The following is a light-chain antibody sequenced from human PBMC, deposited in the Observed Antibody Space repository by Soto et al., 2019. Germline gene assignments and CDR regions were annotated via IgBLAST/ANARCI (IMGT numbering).Light chain of an antibody. J-gene: IGLJ2*01. CDR3: SSYTSSSTLV. CDR2: DVS. Sequence: QSALTQPASVSGSPGQSITISCTGTSSDVGRYNYVSWYQQHPGKAPKIMIYDVSNRPSGVSNRFSGSKSGNTASLTISGLQAEYEADYYCSSYTSSSTLVFGGGTKLTVL. V-gene: IGLV2-14*03. CDR1: SSDVGRYNY.